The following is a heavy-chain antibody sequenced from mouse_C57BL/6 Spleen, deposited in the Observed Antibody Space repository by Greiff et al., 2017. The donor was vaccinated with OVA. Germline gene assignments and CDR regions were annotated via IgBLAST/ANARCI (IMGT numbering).Heavy chain of an antibody. J-gene: IGHJ2*01. CDR2: IDPSDSYT. V-gene: IGHV1-50*01. CDR3: ARHGYLDY. Sequence: QVQLQQPGAELVKPGASVKLSCKASGYTFTSYWMQWVKQRPGQGLEWIGEIDPSDSYTSYNQKFKGKATLTVDTSSSTAYMQLSSLTSEDSAVYYCARHGYLDYWGQGTTLTVSS. CDR1: GYTFTSYW.